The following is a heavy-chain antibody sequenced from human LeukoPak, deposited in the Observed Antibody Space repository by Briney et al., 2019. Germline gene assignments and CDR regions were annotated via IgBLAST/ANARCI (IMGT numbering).Heavy chain of an antibody. CDR1: GGPISRLY. V-gene: IGHV4-59*08. CDR3: AKHQMRYSYGTLFDY. J-gene: IGHJ4*02. Sequence: SETLSLTCTVSGGPISRLYGRWVPQPPGKGLEWIGVIYYSGSTYYNPSLKRRVPISVDTSKNQFSLRLSSVTATDTAEYFCAKHQMRYSYGTLFDYWGQGTLVTVSS. D-gene: IGHD5-18*01. CDR2: IYYSGST.